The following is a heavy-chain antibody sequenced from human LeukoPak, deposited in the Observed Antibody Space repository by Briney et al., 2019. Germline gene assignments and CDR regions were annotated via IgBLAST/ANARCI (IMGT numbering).Heavy chain of an antibody. CDR2: INHSGST. Sequence: SETLSLTCAVYGGSFSGYNWSWIRQPPGKGLEWIGEINHSGSTNYNPSLKSRVTISVDTSKNQFSLKLSSVTAADTAVYYCARMDSSSCVDYWGQGTLVTVSS. J-gene: IGHJ4*02. D-gene: IGHD6-6*01. V-gene: IGHV4-34*01. CDR3: ARMDSSSCVDY. CDR1: GGSFSGYN.